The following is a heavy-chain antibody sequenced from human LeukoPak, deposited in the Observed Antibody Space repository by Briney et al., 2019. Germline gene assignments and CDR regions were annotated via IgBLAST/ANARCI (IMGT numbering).Heavy chain of an antibody. V-gene: IGHV3-43*02. Sequence: PGGSLRLSCAASGFTFDDYAMHWVRQAPGKGPEWVSYVTANGGGTYYVDSVKGRFVISRDNSKNSLYLQMNILRPEDTALYYCAKILNPHAFDIWGQGTMVTVSS. CDR1: GFTFDDYA. CDR3: AKILNPHAFDI. CDR2: VTANGGGT. D-gene: IGHD1-14*01. J-gene: IGHJ3*02.